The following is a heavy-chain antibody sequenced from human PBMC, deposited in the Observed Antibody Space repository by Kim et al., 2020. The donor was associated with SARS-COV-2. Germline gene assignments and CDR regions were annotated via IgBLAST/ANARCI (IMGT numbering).Heavy chain of an antibody. Sequence: SETLSLTCAVYGGSFSGYYWSWIRQPPGKGLEWIGEINHSGSTNYNPSLKSRVTISVDTSKNQFSLKLSSVTAADTAVYYCARDPDRKYQPASDIWGKGT. CDR3: ARDPDRKYQPASDI. V-gene: IGHV4-34*01. D-gene: IGHD2-2*01. J-gene: IGHJ3*02. CDR2: INHSGST. CDR1: GGSFSGYY.